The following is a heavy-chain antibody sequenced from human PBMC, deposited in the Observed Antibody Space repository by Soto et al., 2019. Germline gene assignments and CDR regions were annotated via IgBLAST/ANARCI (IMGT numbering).Heavy chain of an antibody. Sequence: SQTLSLTCAISGDSVSSKSAAWNWIGQSLSRGLEWLGRTYYGSKWYNDYAVSVKSRITINPDTSKNQFSLQLNSVTPEDTAVYYCAREGYSGYDFTMHPFDYWGQGTLVTVSS. CDR2: TYYGSKWYN. CDR3: AREGYSGYDFTMHPFDY. V-gene: IGHV6-1*01. CDR1: GDSVSSKSAA. J-gene: IGHJ4*02. D-gene: IGHD5-12*01.